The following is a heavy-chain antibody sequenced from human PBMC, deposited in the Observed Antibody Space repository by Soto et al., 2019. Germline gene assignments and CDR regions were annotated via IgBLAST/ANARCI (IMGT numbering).Heavy chain of an antibody. V-gene: IGHV3-30-3*01. CDR1: GFTFSSYA. CDR2: ISYDGSNK. D-gene: IGHD4-17*01. CDR3: ARGTGPFDY. J-gene: IGHJ4*02. Sequence: QVQLVESGGGVVQPGRSLRLSCAASGFTFSSYAMHWVRQAPGKGLEWVAVISYDGSNKYYAHSVKGRFTISRDNSKNTLYLQMNSLRAEDTAVYYCARGTGPFDYWGQGTLVTVSS.